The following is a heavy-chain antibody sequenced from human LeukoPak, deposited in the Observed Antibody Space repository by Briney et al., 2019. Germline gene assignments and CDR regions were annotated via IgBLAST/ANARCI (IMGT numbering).Heavy chain of an antibody. Sequence: PSETLSLTCTVSGGSISSSSYYWGWIRQPPGKGLEWIRSIYYSGSTYYNPSLKSRVTISVDTSKNQFSLKLSSVTAADTAVYYCVNSSPGGGWLVSGNFDYWGQGTLVTVSS. D-gene: IGHD6-19*01. J-gene: IGHJ4*02. V-gene: IGHV4-39*01. CDR2: IYYSGST. CDR1: GGSISSSSYY. CDR3: VNSSPGGGWLVSGNFDY.